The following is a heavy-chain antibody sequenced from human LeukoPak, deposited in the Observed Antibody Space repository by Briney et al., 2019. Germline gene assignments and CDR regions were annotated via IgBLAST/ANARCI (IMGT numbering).Heavy chain of an antibody. CDR3: ARDPEGGNVRYFQH. D-gene: IGHD4-23*01. J-gene: IGHJ1*01. Sequence: EGSLRLSCAASGFTFSSYGMHWVRQAPDKGLEWVALIWYDGTNKFYADSVKGRFTISGDNSKNTLYLQINSLRAEDTAVYYCARDPEGGNVRYFQHWGQGTLVTVSS. V-gene: IGHV3-33*01. CDR2: IWYDGTNK. CDR1: GFTFSSYG.